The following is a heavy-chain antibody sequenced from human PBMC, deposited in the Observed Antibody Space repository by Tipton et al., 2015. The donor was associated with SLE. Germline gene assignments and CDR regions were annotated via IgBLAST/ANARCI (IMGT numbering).Heavy chain of an antibody. Sequence: TLSLTCTVSGGSISSSSYYWGWIRQPPGKGLEWIGSIYHSGSTYYNPSLKSRVTISVDTSKNQFSLKLSSVTAADTAVYYCARTRIAAAGTGAGTTFWFDPWGQGTLVTVSS. CDR2: IYHSGST. CDR3: ARTRIAAAGTGAGTTFWFDP. D-gene: IGHD6-13*01. CDR1: GGSISSSSYY. V-gene: IGHV4-39*07. J-gene: IGHJ5*02.